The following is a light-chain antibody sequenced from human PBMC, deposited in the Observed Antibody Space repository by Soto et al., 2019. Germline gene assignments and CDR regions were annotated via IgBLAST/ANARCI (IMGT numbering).Light chain of an antibody. CDR2: GAS. J-gene: IGKJ2*01. CDR3: QQYGSSPNT. V-gene: IGKV3-20*01. Sequence: EIVLTQSPGTLSLSPGERATLSCRASQSVSSNYLAWYQQKPGQAPRLLIYGASSRATGIPDRFSGSGSGTDFTLTISRLESEDFAVYYCQQYGSSPNTFGQGTKLEIK. CDR1: QSVSSNY.